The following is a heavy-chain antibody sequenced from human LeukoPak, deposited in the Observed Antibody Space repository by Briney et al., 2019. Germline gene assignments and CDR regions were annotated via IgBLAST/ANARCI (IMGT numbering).Heavy chain of an antibody. CDR1: GGTFSSYA. Sequence: SVKVSCKASGGTFSSYAISWVRQAPGQGLEWMGGIIPIFGTANYAQKFQGRVTITADESTSTAYMELSSLRSEDTAVYYCASRSEGGSYVFDYWGQGTLVTVSS. V-gene: IGHV1-69*01. CDR2: IIPIFGTA. J-gene: IGHJ4*02. CDR3: ASRSEGGSYVFDY. D-gene: IGHD1-26*01.